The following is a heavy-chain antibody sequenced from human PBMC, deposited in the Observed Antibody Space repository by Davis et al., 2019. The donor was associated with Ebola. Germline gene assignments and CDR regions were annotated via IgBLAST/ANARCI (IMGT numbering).Heavy chain of an antibody. CDR3: AKVDRGEEVYAFPEYYFDY. CDR1: GFTFSSYA. V-gene: IGHV3-23*01. Sequence: PGGSLRLSCAASGFTFSSYAMSWVRQAPGKGLEWVSAISGSGGSTYYADSVKGRFTISRDNSKNTLYLQMNSLRAEDTAVYYCAKVDRGEEVYAFPEYYFDYWGQGTLVTVSS. J-gene: IGHJ4*02. D-gene: IGHD2-8*01. CDR2: ISGSGGST.